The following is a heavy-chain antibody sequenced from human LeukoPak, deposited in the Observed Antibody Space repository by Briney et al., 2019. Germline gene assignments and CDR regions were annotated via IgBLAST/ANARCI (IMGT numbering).Heavy chain of an antibody. Sequence: PGGSLRLSCAASGFTFSSYGMHWVRQAPGKGLEWVAFIRYDGSNKYYADSVKGRFTISRDNSKNTLYLQMNSLRAEDTAVYYCAKDIGSLYYFDYWGQGTLVTVSS. J-gene: IGHJ4*02. CDR3: AKDIGSLYYFDY. V-gene: IGHV3-30*02. D-gene: IGHD6-13*01. CDR1: GFTFSSYG. CDR2: IRYDGSNK.